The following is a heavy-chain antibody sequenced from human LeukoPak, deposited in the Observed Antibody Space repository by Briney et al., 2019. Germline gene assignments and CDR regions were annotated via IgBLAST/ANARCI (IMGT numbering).Heavy chain of an antibody. J-gene: IGHJ3*02. CDR2: IYHSGST. D-gene: IGHD1-26*01. Sequence: SETLSLPCAVYGGSLSCYYWSWIRQPPGKGVEWIGEIYHSGSTNYNPSLKSRVTISVDTSKNQFSLKLSSVTTADTAVYYGARRRRIVGATPGAFDIWGQGTMVTVSS. CDR3: ARRRRIVGATPGAFDI. CDR1: GGSLSCYY. V-gene: IGHV4-34*01.